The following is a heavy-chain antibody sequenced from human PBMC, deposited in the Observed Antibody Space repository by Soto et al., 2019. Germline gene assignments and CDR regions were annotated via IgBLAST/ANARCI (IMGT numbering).Heavy chain of an antibody. J-gene: IGHJ5*02. CDR3: ARGVGATTSWFDP. D-gene: IGHD1-26*01. CDR1: GGSISSGGYY. Sequence: QVQLQESGPGLVKPSQTLSLTCTVSGGSISSGGYYWSWIRQHPGKGLEWIGYIYYSGSTYYNPSRTSRATISVDTSTNQFPLTLSSVTAADTAVYYCARGVGATTSWFDPWGQGTLVTVSS. CDR2: IYYSGST. V-gene: IGHV4-31*03.